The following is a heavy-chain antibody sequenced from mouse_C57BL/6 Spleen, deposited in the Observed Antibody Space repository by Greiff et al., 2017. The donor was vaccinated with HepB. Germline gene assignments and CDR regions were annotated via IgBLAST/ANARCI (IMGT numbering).Heavy chain of an antibody. J-gene: IGHJ2*01. D-gene: IGHD3-2*02. CDR3: AISGAYYGDY. CDR1: GYTFTSSW. V-gene: IGHV1-61*01. Sequence: QVQLQQPGAELVRPGSSVKLSCKASGYTFTSSWMDWVKQRPGQGLEWIGNIYPSDSETHYNQKFKDKATLTVDKSSSTAYMQLSSLTSEDSAVYYCAISGAYYGDYWGQGTTLTVSS. CDR2: IYPSDSET.